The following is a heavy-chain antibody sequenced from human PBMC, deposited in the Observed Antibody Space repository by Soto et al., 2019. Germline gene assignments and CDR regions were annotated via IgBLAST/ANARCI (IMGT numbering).Heavy chain of an antibody. Sequence: SETLSLTCTVSGGSISSYYWSWIRQPPGKGLEWIGYIYYSGSTNYNPSLKSRVTISVDTSKNQFSLKLSSVTAADTAVYYRARDNGSGSNDWFDPWGQGTLVTVSS. CDR1: GGSISSYY. D-gene: IGHD3-10*01. CDR3: ARDNGSGSNDWFDP. V-gene: IGHV4-59*01. CDR2: IYYSGST. J-gene: IGHJ5*02.